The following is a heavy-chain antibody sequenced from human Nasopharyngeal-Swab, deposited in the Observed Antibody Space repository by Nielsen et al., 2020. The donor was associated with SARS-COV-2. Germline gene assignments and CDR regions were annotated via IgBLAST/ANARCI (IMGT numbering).Heavy chain of an antibody. Sequence: WIRQPPGKGLEWIGEINHSGSTNYNPSLKSRVTISVDTSKNQFSLKLSSVTAADTAVYYCASGFGPNYFDSSGYVDWGQGTLVTV. J-gene: IGHJ4*02. V-gene: IGHV4-34*01. CDR2: INHSGST. D-gene: IGHD3-22*01. CDR3: ASGFGPNYFDSSGYVD.